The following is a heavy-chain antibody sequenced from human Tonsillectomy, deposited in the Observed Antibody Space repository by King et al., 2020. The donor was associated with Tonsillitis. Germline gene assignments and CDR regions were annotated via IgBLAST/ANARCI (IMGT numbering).Heavy chain of an antibody. Sequence: QLVQSGAEVKKPGSSVKVSCKASGGTFSSYAISWVRQAPGQGLEWMGGIIPIFGTANYAQKFQGRVTITADESTSTAYMELSSLRSEDTAVYYCARDCSGGSCSSGGGGYYYYGMDVWGQGTTVTVSS. J-gene: IGHJ6*02. V-gene: IGHV1-69*01. D-gene: IGHD2-15*01. CDR3: ARDCSGGSCSSGGGGYYYYGMDV. CDR1: GGTFSSYA. CDR2: IIPIFGTA.